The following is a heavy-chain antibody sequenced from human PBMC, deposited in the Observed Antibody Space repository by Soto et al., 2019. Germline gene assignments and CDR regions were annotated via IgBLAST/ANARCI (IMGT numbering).Heavy chain of an antibody. J-gene: IGHJ4*02. V-gene: IGHV3-30-3*01. CDR3: ARTSPDTALPHLFDY. CDR1: VFTFISYA. CDR2: ISYDGSNK. Sequence: PGWSLRLSCASSVFTFISYAMHWVRQAPGKGLEWVAVISYDGSNKYYADSVKGRFTISRDNSKNTLYLQMNSLRAEDTAVYYCARTSPDTALPHLFDYWGQGTLVTVSS. D-gene: IGHD5-18*01.